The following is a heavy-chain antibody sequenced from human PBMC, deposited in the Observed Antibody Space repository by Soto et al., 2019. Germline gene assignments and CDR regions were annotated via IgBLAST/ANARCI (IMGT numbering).Heavy chain of an antibody. Sequence: SLRLSCAVSGLTFSSSAMSWVRQAPGKGLEWVSVILGGGGNTYYADSVKGRFTISLDTSKIQFSLKLSSVTAADTAVYYCVREGGDNWFDPWGQGTLVTVSS. CDR2: ILGGGGNT. CDR1: GLTFSSSA. V-gene: IGHV3-23*01. D-gene: IGHD3-16*01. J-gene: IGHJ5*02. CDR3: VREGGDNWFDP.